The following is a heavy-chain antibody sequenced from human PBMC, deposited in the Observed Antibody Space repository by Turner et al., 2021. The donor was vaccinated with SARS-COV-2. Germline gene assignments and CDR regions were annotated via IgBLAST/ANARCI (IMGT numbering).Heavy chain of an antibody. D-gene: IGHD1-7*01. CDR3: ARDGGTGTTFPFFDY. CDR2: IWYAGSYK. Sequence: QVQLVESGGGVVQPGRSLRLSCAASGFTFSSSGMHWVRQAPGKGLEWVAVIWYAGSYKYYAESVKGRFTISRDNSKNTLYLQMNSLRAEDTALYYCARDGGTGTTFPFFDYWGQGTLVTVSS. CDR1: GFTFSSSG. V-gene: IGHV3-33*01. J-gene: IGHJ4*02.